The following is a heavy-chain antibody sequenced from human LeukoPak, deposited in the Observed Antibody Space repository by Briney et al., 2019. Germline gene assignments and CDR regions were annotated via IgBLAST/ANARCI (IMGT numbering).Heavy chain of an antibody. CDR3: ARGSPNYSFDY. Sequence: PGGSLRLSCAASGFTFSSYAMHWVRQAPGKGLEWVAVISYDGSNKYYADSVKGRFTISRDNSKNTLYLQMNSLRAEDTAVYYCARGSPNYSFDYWGQGTLVTVSS. J-gene: IGHJ4*02. D-gene: IGHD4-11*01. CDR2: ISYDGSNK. CDR1: GFTFSSYA. V-gene: IGHV3-30-3*01.